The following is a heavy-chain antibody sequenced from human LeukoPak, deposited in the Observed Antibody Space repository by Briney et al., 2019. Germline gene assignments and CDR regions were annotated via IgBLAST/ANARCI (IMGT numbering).Heavy chain of an antibody. CDR2: ISSSGSYI. D-gene: IGHD5-12*01. Sequence: GGSLRLSCAASRFTFSSYSMNWVRQAPGKGLEWVSSISSSGSYIYYADSVKGRFTISRDNAKNSLYLQMNSLRAEDTAVYYCARSPNPWIATYYFDYWGQGTLVTVSS. CDR3: ARSPNPWIATYYFDY. J-gene: IGHJ4*02. CDR1: RFTFSSYS. V-gene: IGHV3-21*01.